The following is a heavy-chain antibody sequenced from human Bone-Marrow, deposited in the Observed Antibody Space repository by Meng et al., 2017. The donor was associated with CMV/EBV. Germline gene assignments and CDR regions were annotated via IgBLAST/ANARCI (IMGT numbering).Heavy chain of an antibody. CDR2: IYPGDSDT. J-gene: IGHJ4*02. CDR3: ASIGISEMTTIKDY. V-gene: IGHV5-51*01. CDR1: GYSFTNYW. Sequence: GGSLRLSCKGSGYSFTNYWIAWVRQMPGKGLEWMGIIYPGDSDTRYNPSFQGQVTISADKSSSTAYLQWSRLKASDTAMYYCASIGISEMTTIKDYWGQGTLVTVSS. D-gene: IGHD5-24*01.